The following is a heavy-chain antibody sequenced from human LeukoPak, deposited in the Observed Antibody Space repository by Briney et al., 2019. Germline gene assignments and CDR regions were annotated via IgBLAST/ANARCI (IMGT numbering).Heavy chain of an antibody. J-gene: IGHJ6*03. Sequence: ASVKVSCKASGFTFTSSAMQCGRQARGQRLEWIGWFVVVSGNTNYAQKFQERVTITKDMTTSTAYMEQSSLRSEDTAVYYCARRGGISGQLRSPPNYYYYYMDVWGKGTTVTISS. CDR1: GFTFTSSA. V-gene: IGHV1-58*02. D-gene: IGHD5-12*01. CDR2: FVVVSGNT. CDR3: ARRGGISGQLRSPPNYYYYYMDV.